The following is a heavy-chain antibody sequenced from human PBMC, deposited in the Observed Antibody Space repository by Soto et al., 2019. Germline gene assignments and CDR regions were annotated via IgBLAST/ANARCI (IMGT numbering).Heavy chain of an antibody. V-gene: IGHV4-59*08. Sequence: SETLSLTCTVSGGSISGYYWSWIRQSPGKGLEWIGYIHYSGSTNYNPSLKSRVTISVDTSKNQFSLKLSSVTAADTAVYYCARVGSSIATRPFDYWGQGTLVTVSS. J-gene: IGHJ4*02. CDR1: GGSISGYY. CDR2: IHYSGST. CDR3: ARVGSSIATRPFDY. D-gene: IGHD6-6*01.